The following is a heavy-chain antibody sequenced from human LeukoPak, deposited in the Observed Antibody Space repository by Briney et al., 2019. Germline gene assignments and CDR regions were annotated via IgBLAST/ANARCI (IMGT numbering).Heavy chain of an antibody. Sequence: SETLSLTCAVYGGSFSGYYWGWIRQPPGKGLEWIGEINHSGSTNYNPSLKSRVTISVDTSKNQFSLKLSSVTAADTAVYYCARESSGWLLYYFDYWGQGTLVTVSS. CDR3: ARESSGWLLYYFDY. J-gene: IGHJ4*02. CDR2: INHSGST. CDR1: GGSFSGYY. V-gene: IGHV4-34*01. D-gene: IGHD6-19*01.